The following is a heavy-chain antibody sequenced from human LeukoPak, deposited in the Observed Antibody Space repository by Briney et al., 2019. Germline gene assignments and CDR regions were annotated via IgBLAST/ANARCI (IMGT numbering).Heavy chain of an antibody. D-gene: IGHD2-2*01. V-gene: IGHV3-23*01. Sequence: PGGSLRLSCAASGFTFSSYAMSWVRQAPGKGLEWVSAISGSGGSTYYADTVKGRCTISRDNSKNTLYLQMTSLRAEDTAVYYCAKDLYCSSTSCYYGFDLWGQGTLVTVSS. CDR3: AKDLYCSSTSCYYGFDL. J-gene: IGHJ5*02. CDR2: ISGSGGST. CDR1: GFTFSSYA.